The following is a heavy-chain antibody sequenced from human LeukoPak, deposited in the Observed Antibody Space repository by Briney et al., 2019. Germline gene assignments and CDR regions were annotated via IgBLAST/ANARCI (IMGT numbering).Heavy chain of an antibody. V-gene: IGHV5-51*01. D-gene: IGHD1-1*01. J-gene: IGHJ4*02. CDR1: GYSFTNYW. CDR3: GIGPGATLFDY. CDR2: IYPGDSDT. Sequence: GESLKISCKGSGYSFTNYWIGWVRQMPGKGLEWMGMIYPGDSDTRYSPSFQGQVTISADKSISTAYLEWNSLKASDTAMYYCGIGPGATLFDYWGQGTLVTVSS.